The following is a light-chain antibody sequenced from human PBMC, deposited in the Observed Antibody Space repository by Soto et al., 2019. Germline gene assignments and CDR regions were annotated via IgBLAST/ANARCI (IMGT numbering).Light chain of an antibody. CDR2: DAS. CDR3: QQRSNWPTT. CDR1: QSVSSY. Sequence: EIVLTQSPATLSLSPGERATLSCRASQSVSSYLAWYQQKPGQAPRLLIYDASNRATGIPARFSGSGSGTDFTLTISSLKPEDFAVYSCQQRSNWPTTFGPGTKVDIK. J-gene: IGKJ3*01. V-gene: IGKV3-11*01.